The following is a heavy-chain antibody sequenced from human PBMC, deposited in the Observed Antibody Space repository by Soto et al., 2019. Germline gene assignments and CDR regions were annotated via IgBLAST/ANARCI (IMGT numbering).Heavy chain of an antibody. V-gene: IGHV3-30-3*01. CDR3: DREQLGEHYFDY. CDR2: ISYDGSNK. J-gene: IGHJ4*02. CDR1: GFIFRSYA. D-gene: IGHD6-6*01. Sequence: VQLVESGGGVVQPGRSLRLSCAASGFIFRSYAMHWVRQAPGKGLEWVAVISYDGSNKYYADSVKGRFTISRDNSKNTLYLQMNSLRVEDTAVYYCDREQLGEHYFDYWGQGTLVTVSS.